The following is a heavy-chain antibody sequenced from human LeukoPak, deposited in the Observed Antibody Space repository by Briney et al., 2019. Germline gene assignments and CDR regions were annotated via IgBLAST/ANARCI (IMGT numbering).Heavy chain of an antibody. Sequence: KASEPLSLTCTVSGGSISSGGYYWSWIRQHPGKGLEWIGYIYYSGSTYYNPSLKSRVTISVDTSKNQFSLKLSSVTAADTAVYYCARGGESLRLGELSPFAAFDIWGQGTMVTVSS. V-gene: IGHV4-31*03. CDR3: ARGGESLRLGELSPFAAFDI. CDR1: GGSISSGGYY. CDR2: IYYSGST. J-gene: IGHJ3*02. D-gene: IGHD3-16*02.